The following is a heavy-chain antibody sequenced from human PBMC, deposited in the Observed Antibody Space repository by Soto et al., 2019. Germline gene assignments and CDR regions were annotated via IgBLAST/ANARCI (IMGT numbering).Heavy chain of an antibody. Sequence: QVQLQESGPGLVKPSETLSLTCTVSGGSISSYYWTWIRQPPGKGLEWIGFMYNSGSTHYNPSLKIRVTISLDTSKNPFSLTLRSVTAADTAVYYCASMGYHYGSGSYPLDYWGQGTLVTVSS. CDR3: ASMGYHYGSGSYPLDY. J-gene: IGHJ4*02. D-gene: IGHD3-10*01. CDR2: MYNSGST. V-gene: IGHV4-59*08. CDR1: GGSISSYY.